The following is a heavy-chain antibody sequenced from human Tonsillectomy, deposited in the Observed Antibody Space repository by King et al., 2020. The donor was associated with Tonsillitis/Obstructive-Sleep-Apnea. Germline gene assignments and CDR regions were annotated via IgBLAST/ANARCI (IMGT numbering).Heavy chain of an antibody. D-gene: IGHD2-21*02. V-gene: IGHV4-4*02. CDR3: ARQEASFTAGVAFDM. CDR1: GGSISSNNW. Sequence: VPMQESGPGLVKPSGTLSLTCVVSGGSISSNNWWSWIRQSPGKGLEWIGEVYHSGSTNYNPSLKSRVTISVDKSKNQFSLKLGSVIAADTAVYFCARQEASFTAGVAFDMWGPGTKVLVSS. CDR2: VYHSGST. J-gene: IGHJ3*02.